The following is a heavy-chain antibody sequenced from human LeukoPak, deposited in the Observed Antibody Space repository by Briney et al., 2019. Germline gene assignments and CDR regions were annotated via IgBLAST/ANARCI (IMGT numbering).Heavy chain of an antibody. CDR3: AREAGGYYDSSGYYYSY. Sequence: GGSLRLSCAAAGFTFSSYAVHWVRQAPGKGLEYVSAISSNGGSTYYANSVKGRFTISRDNSKNTLYLQMGSLRAEDMAVSYCAREAGGYYDSSGYYYSYWGQGTLVTVSS. D-gene: IGHD3-22*01. J-gene: IGHJ4*02. V-gene: IGHV3-64*01. CDR1: GFTFSSYA. CDR2: ISSNGGST.